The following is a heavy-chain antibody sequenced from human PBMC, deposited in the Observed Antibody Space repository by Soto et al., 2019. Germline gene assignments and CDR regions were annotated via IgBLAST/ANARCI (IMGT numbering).Heavy chain of an antibody. Sequence: QVQLQQWGAGLLKPSETLSLTCAVYGGSFSGYYWSWIRQPPGKGLEWIGEINHSGSTNYNPSLKSRVTISVDTSKNQFSLKLSSVTAADTAVYYCARGRRGYRSGGSCLFDYWGQGTLVTVSS. V-gene: IGHV4-34*01. CDR3: ARGRRGYRSGGSCLFDY. D-gene: IGHD2-15*01. J-gene: IGHJ4*02. CDR2: INHSGST. CDR1: GGSFSGYY.